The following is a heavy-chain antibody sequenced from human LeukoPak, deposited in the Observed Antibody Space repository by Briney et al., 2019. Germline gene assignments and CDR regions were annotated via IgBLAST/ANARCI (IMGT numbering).Heavy chain of an antibody. CDR3: TRGAGSGWYFFYTS. Sequence: PGGSLRLSCAASGFTFSSYEMNWVRQAPGKGLEWVSYISSSGSTIYYADSVKGRFTISRDNAKNSLYLQMNSLRAEDTAFYYCTRGAGSGWYFFYTSWGQGTLVTVSS. V-gene: IGHV3-48*03. CDR1: GFTFSSYE. CDR2: ISSSGSTI. J-gene: IGHJ5*02. D-gene: IGHD6-19*01.